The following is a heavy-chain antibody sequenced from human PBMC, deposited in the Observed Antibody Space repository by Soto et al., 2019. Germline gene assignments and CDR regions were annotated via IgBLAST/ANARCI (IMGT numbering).Heavy chain of an antibody. CDR3: ARDHHSSSWQYFDY. CDR1: GFTFSSYA. V-gene: IGHV3-30-3*01. J-gene: IGHJ4*02. CDR2: ISYDGSNK. Sequence: QVQLVESGGGVVQPGRSLRLSCAASGFTFSSYAMHWVRQAPGKGLEWVAVISYDGSNKYYADSVKGRFTISRDNSKNALYLQMNSLRAEDTAVYYCARDHHSSSWQYFDYWGQGTLVTVSS. D-gene: IGHD6-13*01.